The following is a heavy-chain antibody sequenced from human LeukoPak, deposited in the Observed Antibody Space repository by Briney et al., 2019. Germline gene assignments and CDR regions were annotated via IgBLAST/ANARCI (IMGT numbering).Heavy chain of an antibody. V-gene: IGHV1-8*03. J-gene: IGHJ6*03. CDR1: GYSFTIYD. D-gene: IGHD6-13*01. CDR3: ARGGYSSSWYSDYYYYYYMDV. CDR2: MNPNSGNT. Sequence: GASVTVSSKASGYSFTIYDINGGRPATGQGLEWMGWMNPNSGNTGYAQKFEGRVTITRNTSISTAYMQLSSLRSEDTAVYYCARGGYSSSWYSDYYYYYYMDVWGKGTTVTVSS.